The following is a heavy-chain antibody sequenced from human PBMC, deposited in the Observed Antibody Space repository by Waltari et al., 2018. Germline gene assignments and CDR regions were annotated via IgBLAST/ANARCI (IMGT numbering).Heavy chain of an antibody. CDR2: ISNSDDTT. D-gene: IGHD1-1*01. CDR1: GFTFTPYW. V-gene: IGHV3-23*04. J-gene: IGHJ6*02. CDR3: AKELERKPYYYYGWDV. Sequence: EVQLVESGGGLVQPGGSLRLSCAPSGFTFTPYWMSWVRQAPGKGLEWVSTISNSDDTTYYAESVKGRFTISRDNSKSTLFLQMNSLRADDTAIYYCAKELERKPYYYYGWDVWGQGTTVTVSS.